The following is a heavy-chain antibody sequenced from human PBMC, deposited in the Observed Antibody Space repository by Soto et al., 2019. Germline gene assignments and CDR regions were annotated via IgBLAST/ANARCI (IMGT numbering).Heavy chain of an antibody. CDR3: ARSQGSSTSLEIYYYYDSGMDV. D-gene: IGHD2-2*01. V-gene: IGHV1-69*01. J-gene: IGHJ6*02. CDR1: GGTFGSYA. CDR2: IIPITGTA. Sequence: QVQLVQSGAEVKKPGSSVKVSCKASGGTFGSYAISWERQAPGQGPEWMGGIIPITGTANYAQKFQGRVTITADEYTSTASMQLSSLRSEDTAVYYCARSQGSSTSLEIYYYYDSGMDVWGQGTTVTVSS.